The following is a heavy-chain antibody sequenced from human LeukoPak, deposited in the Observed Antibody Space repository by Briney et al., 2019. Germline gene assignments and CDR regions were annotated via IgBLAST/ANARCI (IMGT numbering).Heavy chain of an antibody. CDR1: GSTFSSYA. CDR3: AKNPHYYDSSGYYYLSWFDP. J-gene: IGHJ5*02. CDR2: ISGSGGST. D-gene: IGHD3-22*01. Sequence: GGSLRLSCAASGSTFSSYAMSWVRQAPGKGLEWVSAISGSGGSTYYADSVKGRFTISRDNSKNTLYLQMNSLRAEDTAVYYCAKNPHYYDSSGYYYLSWFDPWGQGTLVTVSS. V-gene: IGHV3-23*01.